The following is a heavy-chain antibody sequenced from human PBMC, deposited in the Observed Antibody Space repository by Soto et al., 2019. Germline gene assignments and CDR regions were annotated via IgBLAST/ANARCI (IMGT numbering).Heavy chain of an antibody. V-gene: IGHV4-31*03. Sequence: SENLSLTCTVSGGSISSGGYYWSWIRQHPGKGLEWIGYIYYSGSTYHNPSLRSRVTISEDTSKNQFSLKLSSVTAADSAVYYCARASGKYCSSTTCYTPYYFDYWGQGTLVTVSS. CDR1: GGSISSGGYY. CDR2: IYYSGST. D-gene: IGHD2-2*01. J-gene: IGHJ4*02. CDR3: ARASGKYCSSTTCYTPYYFDY.